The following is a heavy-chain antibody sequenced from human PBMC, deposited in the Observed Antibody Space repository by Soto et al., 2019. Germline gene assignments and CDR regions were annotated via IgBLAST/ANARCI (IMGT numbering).Heavy chain of an antibody. D-gene: IGHD5-18*01. V-gene: IGHV4-30-4*01. CDR3: ARLRVTAMALDY. J-gene: IGHJ4*02. CDR2: IYYSGST. CDR1: GGSISSGDYY. Sequence: SETLSLTCTVSGGSISSGDYYWSWIRQPPGKGLEWIGYIYYSGSTYYNPSLKSRVTISVDTSKNQFSLKLSSVTAADTAVYYCARLRVTAMALDYWGQGTLVTVSS.